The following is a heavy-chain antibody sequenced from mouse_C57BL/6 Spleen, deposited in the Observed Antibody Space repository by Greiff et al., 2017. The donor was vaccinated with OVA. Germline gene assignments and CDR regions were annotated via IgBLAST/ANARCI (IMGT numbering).Heavy chain of an antibody. J-gene: IGHJ2*01. CDR3: ARYQDLLLQLERDY. V-gene: IGHV1-81*01. CDR1: GYTFTSYG. D-gene: IGHD1-1*01. Sequence: QVQLQQSGAELARPGASVKLSCKASGYTFTSYGISWVKQRTGQGLEWIGEISPRSGNTYYNEQLKGKATLTADKSSSTAYMELRSLTSEDSAVYFCARYQDLLLQLERDYWGQGTTLTVSS. CDR2: ISPRSGNT.